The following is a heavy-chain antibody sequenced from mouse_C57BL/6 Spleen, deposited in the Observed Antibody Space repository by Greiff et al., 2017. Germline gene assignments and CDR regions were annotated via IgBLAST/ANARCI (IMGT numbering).Heavy chain of an antibody. CDR1: GFTFSDYY. J-gene: IGHJ1*03. Sequence: EVMLVESEGGLVQPGSSMKLSCTASGFTFSDYYMAWVRQVPEKGLEWVANINYDGSSTYYLDSLKSRFIISRDNAKNILYLQMSSLKSEDTATYYCARDKVGRSYWYFDVWGTGTTVTVSS. D-gene: IGHD4-1*01. CDR2: INYDGSST. CDR3: ARDKVGRSYWYFDV. V-gene: IGHV5-16*01.